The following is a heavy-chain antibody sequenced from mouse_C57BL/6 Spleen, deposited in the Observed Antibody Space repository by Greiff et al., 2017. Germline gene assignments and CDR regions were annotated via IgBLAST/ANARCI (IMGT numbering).Heavy chain of an antibody. Sequence: VQLKQSGPELVKPGASVKIPCKASGYTFTDYNMDWVKQSHGKSLEWIGDINPNNGGTIYNQKFKGKATLTVDKSSSTAYMELRSLTSEDTAVYYCARSEGLLFAYWGQGTLVTVSA. J-gene: IGHJ3*01. CDR2: INPNNGGT. CDR3: ARSEGLLFAY. CDR1: GYTFTDYN. V-gene: IGHV1-18*01.